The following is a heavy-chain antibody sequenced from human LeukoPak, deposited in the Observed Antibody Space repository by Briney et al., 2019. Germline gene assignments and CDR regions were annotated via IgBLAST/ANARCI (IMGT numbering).Heavy chain of an antibody. CDR2: IYASGST. CDR1: GGSISSGSYY. V-gene: IGHV4-61*02. Sequence: SQTLSLTCTVYGGSISSGSYYWSWIRQPAGKGLEWIGRIYASGSTIYNPSLKSRVTISVDTSKNQFSLKLSSVTAADTAVYFCASAPTRFGEYYYYYMDVWGKGTTVTISS. J-gene: IGHJ6*03. D-gene: IGHD3-10*01. CDR3: ASAPTRFGEYYYYYMDV.